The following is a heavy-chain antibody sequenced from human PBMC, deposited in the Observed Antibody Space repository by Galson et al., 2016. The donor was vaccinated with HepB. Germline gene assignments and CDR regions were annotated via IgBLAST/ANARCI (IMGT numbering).Heavy chain of an antibody. CDR1: GHPLSELS. J-gene: IGHJ4*02. D-gene: IGHD5-12*01. V-gene: IGHV1-24*01. CDR2: FDPEDGET. Sequence: SVKVSCKVSGHPLSELSTHWVRQVPGKGLEWMGGFDPEDGETIYAQNFQGRVSMTEDTSTETVYMELRSLRSDDTAVYYCAVDAAKLPGYSGASFFDLWGQGTLVTVSS. CDR3: AVDAAKLPGYSGASFFDL.